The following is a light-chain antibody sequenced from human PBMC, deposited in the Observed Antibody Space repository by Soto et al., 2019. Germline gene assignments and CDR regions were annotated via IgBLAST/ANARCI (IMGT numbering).Light chain of an antibody. Sequence: QSVLTHPPSASGTPGQRVTISCSGSSSNIGSNSVYWYQQLPGTAPKLLIYRNNQRPSGVPDRFSGSKSGTSASLAISGLRSEDEADYYCAAWDDSLSGYVFGTGT. CDR3: AAWDDSLSGYV. CDR2: RNN. CDR1: SSNIGSNS. V-gene: IGLV1-47*01. J-gene: IGLJ1*01.